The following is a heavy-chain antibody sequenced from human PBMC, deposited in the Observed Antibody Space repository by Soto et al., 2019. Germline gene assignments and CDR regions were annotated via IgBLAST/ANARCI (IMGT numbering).Heavy chain of an antibody. V-gene: IGHV4-34*01. CDR1: GGSFSGYY. D-gene: IGHD3-10*01. CDR3: ARAPLTMVRGVIIRGFDY. Sequence: QVQLQQWGAGLLKPSETLSLTCAVYGGSFSGYYWSWIRQPPGKGLEWIGEINHSGSTNYNPSLKSRVTISVDTSKNQFSLKLSSVTAADTAVYYCARAPLTMVRGVIIRGFDYWGQGTLVTVSS. CDR2: INHSGST. J-gene: IGHJ4*02.